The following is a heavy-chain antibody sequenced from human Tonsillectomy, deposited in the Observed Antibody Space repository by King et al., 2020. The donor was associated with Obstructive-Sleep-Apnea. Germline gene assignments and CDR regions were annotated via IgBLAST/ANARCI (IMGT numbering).Heavy chain of an antibody. CDR1: GGSFSDYY. Sequence: VQLQQWGAGLLKPLETLSLTCAVFGGSFSDYYWSWIRQPPGKGREWIGEINHSGSTNYNPSLKSRVTISVDTSKNQFSLKLNSVTAADTAVYYCARGSGAAAVNWFDPWGQGTLVTVSS. D-gene: IGHD6-13*01. CDR3: ARGSGAAAVNWFDP. V-gene: IGHV4-34*01. J-gene: IGHJ5*02. CDR2: INHSGST.